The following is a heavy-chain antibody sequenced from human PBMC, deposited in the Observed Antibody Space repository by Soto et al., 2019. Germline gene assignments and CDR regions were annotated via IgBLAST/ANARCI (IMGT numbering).Heavy chain of an antibody. CDR3: ASEPTSRYDYVWGSYRYYGMDV. V-gene: IGHV3-74*02. D-gene: IGHD3-16*02. CDR1: GFTFSSYA. J-gene: IGHJ6*02. Sequence: EVQLLESGGGLVQPGGSLRLSCAASGFTFSSYAMSWVRQAPGKGLEWVSGINSDGSSTSYADSVKGRFTISRDNAKNTLYLQMNRLRAEATAVYYCASEPTSRYDYVWGSYRYYGMDVWGQGTTVNVSS. CDR2: INSDGSST.